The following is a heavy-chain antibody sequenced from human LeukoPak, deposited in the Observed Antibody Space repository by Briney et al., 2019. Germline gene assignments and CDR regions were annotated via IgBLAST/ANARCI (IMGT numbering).Heavy chain of an antibody. CDR2: ISSTGVYI. CDR3: ARARYGGNSEDF. J-gene: IGHJ4*02. Sequence: GGSLRLSCAASGFTFSSYAMNWVRQAPGKGLEWVSSISSTGVYIYYADSVKGRFTISRDNAKNSLYLQMDSLRAEDSAVYCARARYGGNSEDFWGQGTLVTVSS. D-gene: IGHD4-23*01. V-gene: IGHV3-21*01. CDR1: GFTFSSYA.